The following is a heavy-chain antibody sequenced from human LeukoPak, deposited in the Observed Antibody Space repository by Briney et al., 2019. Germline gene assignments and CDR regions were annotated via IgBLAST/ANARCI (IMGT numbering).Heavy chain of an antibody. CDR3: ARGRGPATMAGTLDS. D-gene: IGHD6-19*01. CDR1: GGSITTYY. Sequence: PSEALPLTCTVSGGSITTYYWSWIRQPPGKGLEWIGYIYNSGSTGSTNSSPSLKSRVTVSVDTSKSQFSLRLNSVTAADTAVYYCARGRGPATMAGTLDSWGPGTLVTVSS. CDR2: IYNSGSTGST. J-gene: IGHJ4*02. V-gene: IGHV4-59*01.